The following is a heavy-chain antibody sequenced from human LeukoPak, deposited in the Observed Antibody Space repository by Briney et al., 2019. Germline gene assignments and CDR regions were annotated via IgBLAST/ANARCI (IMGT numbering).Heavy chain of an antibody. J-gene: IGHJ3*02. V-gene: IGHV4-59*01. CDR1: GVSISSNY. Sequence: SETLSLTFSVSGVSISSNYWNWTRQSPGKGLEWIGNVHYSGGTKNNLSLRNRVLMTLDPSRNQVSLKVTSAPAADTAVYYCARDSSGWHDAFDIWGQGTMVTVSS. CDR2: VHYSGGT. CDR3: ARDSSGWHDAFDI. D-gene: IGHD6-19*01.